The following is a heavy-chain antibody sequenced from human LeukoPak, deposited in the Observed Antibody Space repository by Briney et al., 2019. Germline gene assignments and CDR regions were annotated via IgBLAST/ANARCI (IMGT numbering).Heavy chain of an antibody. Sequence: GESLRISCKGSGYTFSSYWIGWVRQMPGKGLEWMGIIYPGDSDTRYSPSLQGQVNISVDTSTGPAYLQWSSLKASDTAIYYCARQNDFRLDYWGQGTLVTVSS. CDR3: ARQNDFRLDY. V-gene: IGHV5-51*01. J-gene: IGHJ4*02. D-gene: IGHD3-3*01. CDR2: IYPGDSDT. CDR1: GYTFSSYW.